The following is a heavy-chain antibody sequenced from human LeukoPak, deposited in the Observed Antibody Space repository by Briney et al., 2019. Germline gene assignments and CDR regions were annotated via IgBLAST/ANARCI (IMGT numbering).Heavy chain of an antibody. CDR2: IKEDGSEK. Sequence: PGGSLRLSCAASGFTFSNYWMSWLPQAPGKGLEWVANIKEDGSEKYYVDSVKGRFTISRDNAKNSLYLQMNSLRAEDTAVYYCARTIRGYWGQGTLVTVSS. CDR3: ARTIRGY. D-gene: IGHD3-10*01. J-gene: IGHJ4*02. V-gene: IGHV3-7*01. CDR1: GFTFSNYW.